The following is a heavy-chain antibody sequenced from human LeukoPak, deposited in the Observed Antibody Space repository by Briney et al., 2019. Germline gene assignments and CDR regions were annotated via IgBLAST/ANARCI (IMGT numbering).Heavy chain of an antibody. CDR3: AKSTGGDSGSYSFDS. Sequence: PGGSLRLSCAASGFTFNIYGMHWVSQAPGKGLEWVAYIRYDGGNKYYGDSVKGRFTISRDNSKNTLYVQMNSLSAEDTAVYYCAKSTGGDSGSYSFDSWGQGTLVTVSS. CDR2: IRYDGGNK. V-gene: IGHV3-30*02. J-gene: IGHJ5*01. D-gene: IGHD3-10*01. CDR1: GFTFNIYG.